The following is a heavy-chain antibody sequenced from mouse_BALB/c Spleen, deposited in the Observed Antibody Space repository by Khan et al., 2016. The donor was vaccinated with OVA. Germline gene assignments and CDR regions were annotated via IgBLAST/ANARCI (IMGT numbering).Heavy chain of an antibody. V-gene: IGHV3-2*02. Sequence: EVKLLESGPGLVKPPQSLSLICTVTGYSITSDYAWNWIRQFPGNKLEWMGFISYSGNTNYNPSLKSRISITRDTSKNQFFLHLNSVTTEDTATYYCARVYGGDFDYWGQGTTLTVSS. CDR2: ISYSGNT. CDR1: GYSITSDYA. CDR3: ARVYGGDFDY. D-gene: IGHD1-1*01. J-gene: IGHJ2*01.